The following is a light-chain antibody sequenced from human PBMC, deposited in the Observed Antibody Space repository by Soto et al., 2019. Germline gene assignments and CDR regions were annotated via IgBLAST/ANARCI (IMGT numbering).Light chain of an antibody. CDR3: QHYYDYPFT. CDR1: QGIGNY. J-gene: IGKJ3*01. V-gene: IGKV1-16*01. CDR2: GAS. Sequence: DIQMTQSPSSLSASVGDSVTITCRASQGIGNYLAWFQQKPGKAPKSLIYGASTLQSGVPPRFCGSGSGTDFTLTITGLQPEDVATYFCQHYYDYPFTFGPGTKVDLK.